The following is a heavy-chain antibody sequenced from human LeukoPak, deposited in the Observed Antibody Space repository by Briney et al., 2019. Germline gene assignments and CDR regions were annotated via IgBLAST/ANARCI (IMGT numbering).Heavy chain of an antibody. Sequence: ASVKVSCKASGYTFSNYNIHWLRQAPGQGLEWMGIVNPSGDSTNYAQNFQGRVTMTGDTSTSTVYMELSSLRSEDTAVYYCARVRDGYNDAYDIWGQGTMVTVSS. CDR2: VNPSGDST. J-gene: IGHJ3*02. V-gene: IGHV1-46*01. CDR1: GYTFSNYN. D-gene: IGHD5-24*01. CDR3: ARVRDGYNDAYDI.